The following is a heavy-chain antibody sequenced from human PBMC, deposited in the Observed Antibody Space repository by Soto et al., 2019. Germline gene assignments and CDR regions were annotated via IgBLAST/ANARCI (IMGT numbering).Heavy chain of an antibody. CDR2: IWDDGSNK. J-gene: IGHJ3*02. CDR1: GFTFSSYG. D-gene: IGHD3-10*01. V-gene: IGHV3-33*01. CDR3: ARYGSDRDIWFGEARDAFDI. Sequence: QVQLVESGGGVVQPGRSLRLSCAASGFTFSSYGMHWVRQAPGKGLEWVAVIWDDGSNKYYADSVKGRFTISRDNSKNTLYLQMNSLRDEDTAVYYCARYGSDRDIWFGEARDAFDIWGQVTMVTVSS.